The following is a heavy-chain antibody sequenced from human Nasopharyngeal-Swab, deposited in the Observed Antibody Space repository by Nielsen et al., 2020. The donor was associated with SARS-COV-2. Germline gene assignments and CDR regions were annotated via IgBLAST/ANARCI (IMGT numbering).Heavy chain of an antibody. D-gene: IGHD3-16*02. CDR2: ISSSGSTI. J-gene: IGHJ6*02. CDR3: ARDYIVAHYYYGMDV. CDR1: GFTFSSYE. Sequence: GESLKISCAASGFTFSSYEMNWVRQAPGKGLEWVSYISSSGSTIDYADSVKGRFTISRDNAKNSLYLQMNSLRAEDTAVYYCARDYIVAHYYYGMDVWGQGTTVTVSS. V-gene: IGHV3-48*03.